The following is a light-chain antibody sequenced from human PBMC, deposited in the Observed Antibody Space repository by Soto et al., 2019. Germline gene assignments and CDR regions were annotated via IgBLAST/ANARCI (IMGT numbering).Light chain of an antibody. V-gene: IGKV3-15*01. CDR2: GAP. Sequence: EVVMTQSPATLSWSPGERATLSFMAIQSVSSNLAWYQQKPGQAPRLLIYGAPTRATGIPARFSGSGSGTEFTLTISSLQSEDFAVYYCQQYNNWPPRVTFGPGTKVDIK. J-gene: IGKJ3*01. CDR1: QSVSSN. CDR3: QQYNNWPPRVT.